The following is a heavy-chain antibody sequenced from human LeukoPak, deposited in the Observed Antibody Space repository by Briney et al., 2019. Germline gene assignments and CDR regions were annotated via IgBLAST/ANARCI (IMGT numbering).Heavy chain of an antibody. CDR2: IWYDGSNK. Sequence: GGSLRLSCAASGFTFRSYGMHWVRQAPGKGLEWVAVIWYDGSNKYYADSVKGRFTISRDNSKNTLFLQMNSLRAEDTAVYYCARDSGWPDYFDYWGQGTLVTVSS. CDR3: ARDSGWPDYFDY. CDR1: GFTFRSYG. D-gene: IGHD6-19*01. V-gene: IGHV3-33*01. J-gene: IGHJ4*02.